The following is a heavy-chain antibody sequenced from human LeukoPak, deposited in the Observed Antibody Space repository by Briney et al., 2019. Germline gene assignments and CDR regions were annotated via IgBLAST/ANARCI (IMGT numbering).Heavy chain of an antibody. CDR1: GFTFSSYA. D-gene: IGHD1-26*01. CDR2: ISSSSSTI. V-gene: IGHV3-48*01. CDR3: ARAPYREGG. Sequence: GRSLRLSCAASGFTFSSYAMHWVRQAPGKGLEWVSYISSSSSTIYYADSVKGRFTISRDNAKNSLYLQMNSLRAEDTAVYYCARAPYREGGWGQGTLVTVSS. J-gene: IGHJ4*02.